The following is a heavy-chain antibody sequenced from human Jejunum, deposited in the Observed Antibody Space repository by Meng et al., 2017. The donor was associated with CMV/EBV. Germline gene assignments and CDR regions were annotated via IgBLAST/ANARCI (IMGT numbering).Heavy chain of an antibody. D-gene: IGHD6-13*01. Sequence: WGAGLLKPSHTLSLTCAVYGGSFSGFYWSWIRQPPGKGLEWIAEIDHTGSANYNPSLKSRVTISVDTSKNQFSLELNSVTAADTALYYCARQRKYAAGGTGEFDPWGQGTLVTVSS. J-gene: IGHJ5*02. CDR3: ARQRKYAAGGTGEFDP. CDR2: IDHTGSA. V-gene: IGHV4-34*01. CDR1: GGSFSGFY.